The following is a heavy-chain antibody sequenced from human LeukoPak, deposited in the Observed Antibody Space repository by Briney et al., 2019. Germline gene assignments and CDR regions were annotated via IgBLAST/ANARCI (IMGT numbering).Heavy chain of an antibody. V-gene: IGHV5-10-1*01. D-gene: IGHD1-1*01. CDR2: IDPSDSYT. Sequence: GESLKISCKGSGYGFTSYWISWVRQMPGKGLEWMGRIDPSDSYTNYSPSFQGHVTISADKSISSAYLHCSSLKASDTAMYYCARHSATAPTGDAFDIWGQGTMVTVSS. J-gene: IGHJ3*02. CDR1: GYGFTSYW. CDR3: ARHSATAPTGDAFDI.